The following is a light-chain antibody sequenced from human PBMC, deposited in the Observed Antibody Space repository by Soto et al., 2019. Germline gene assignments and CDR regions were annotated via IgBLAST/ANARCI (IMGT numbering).Light chain of an antibody. CDR2: GIY. Sequence: DIQMTQSPSSVSASVGDRVTITCRASQGIRRWLAWYQQKPGEALKLLIYGIYSLQIGVPSRFSGSGSGTDFSLTVSSLQPEDSATYYCQQGDSMPLTFGGGTKVEIK. CDR1: QGIRRW. J-gene: IGKJ4*01. V-gene: IGKV1-12*01. CDR3: QQGDSMPLT.